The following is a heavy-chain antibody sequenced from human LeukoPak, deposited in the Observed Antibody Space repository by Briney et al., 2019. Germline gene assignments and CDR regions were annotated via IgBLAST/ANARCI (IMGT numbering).Heavy chain of an antibody. D-gene: IGHD6-19*01. CDR1: EFSLTNNY. Sequence: RASVKVSCKAFEFSLTNNYMHWVRQAPGQGLEWMGYMRPTDAYTGYAPKFQGRVTVTRDTSTNTLYMELSSLGSDDTAVYYCVREGAVALKHFDLWGQGTLLTVSS. V-gene: IGHV1-46*01. J-gene: IGHJ4*02. CDR2: MRPTDAYT. CDR3: VREGAVALKHFDL.